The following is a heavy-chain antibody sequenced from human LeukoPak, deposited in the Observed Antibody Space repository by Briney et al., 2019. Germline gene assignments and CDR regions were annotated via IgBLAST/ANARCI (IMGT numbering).Heavy chain of an antibody. CDR2: IFYNGNT. D-gene: IGHD6-19*01. V-gene: IGHV4-59*02. J-gene: IGHJ4*02. Sequence: SETLSLTCTVSGGSVTTYYWTWIRQPPGKGLEWIGYIFYNGNTKYNPALNSRVTMSVDTSKNQFSLKLSSVTAADTAVYYCARVPYSSGWFAFDYWGRGTLVTVSS. CDR3: ARVPYSSGWFAFDY. CDR1: GGSVTTYY.